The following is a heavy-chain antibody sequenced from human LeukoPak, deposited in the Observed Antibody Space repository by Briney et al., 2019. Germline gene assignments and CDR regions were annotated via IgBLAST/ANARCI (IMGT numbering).Heavy chain of an antibody. CDR2: IYHSGST. D-gene: IGHD1-26*01. CDR1: GGSFSGFY. J-gene: IGHJ3*02. Sequence: PSETLSLTRDVYGGSFSGFYWNWIRQPPGKGLEWIGYIYHSGSTYYNPSLKSRVTISVDRSKNQFSLKLSSVTAADTAVYYCARAMEWELRGGAAFDIWGQGTMVTVSS. CDR3: ARAMEWELRGGAAFDI. V-gene: IGHV4-34*01.